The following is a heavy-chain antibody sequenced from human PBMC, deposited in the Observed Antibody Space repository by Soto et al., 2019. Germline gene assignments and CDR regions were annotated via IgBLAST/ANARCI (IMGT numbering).Heavy chain of an antibody. CDR1: GYPFTSYA. D-gene: IGHD6-13*01. Sequence: ASVKVSCQASGYPFTSYAMHWVRQAPGQRLEWMGWINAGNGNTKYSQKFQGRVTITRDTSASTAYMELSSLRSEDTAVYYCARAPSWYNFDYWGQGTLVTVSS. CDR2: INAGNGNT. CDR3: ARAPSWYNFDY. V-gene: IGHV1-3*01. J-gene: IGHJ4*02.